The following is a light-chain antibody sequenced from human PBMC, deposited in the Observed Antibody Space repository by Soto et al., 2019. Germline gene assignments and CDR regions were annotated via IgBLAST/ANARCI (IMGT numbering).Light chain of an antibody. J-gene: IGKJ4*01. Sequence: EIVLTQSPATLSLSPGERATLSCRASQSVSSYLAWYQQSPGQAPRLLIYDAYNRATGIPARFSGSGSGTDFTLTISSLEPEDVAVYYCQQRSDWPLTFGGGTKVEIK. V-gene: IGKV3-11*01. CDR1: QSVSSY. CDR3: QQRSDWPLT. CDR2: DAY.